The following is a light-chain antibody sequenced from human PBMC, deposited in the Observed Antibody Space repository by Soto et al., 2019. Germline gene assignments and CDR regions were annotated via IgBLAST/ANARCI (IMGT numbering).Light chain of an antibody. Sequence: EIVMTQSPATLSVSPGERATLSCRASQSVSSNLAWYQQKPGQAPRLLIYGASTRATGIPARFSGSGSGTEFTLTISSLQSEDLAVYYCQQYNNWHPNSFGQGTKLEIK. J-gene: IGKJ2*01. CDR1: QSVSSN. CDR3: QQYNNWHPNS. V-gene: IGKV3-15*01. CDR2: GAS.